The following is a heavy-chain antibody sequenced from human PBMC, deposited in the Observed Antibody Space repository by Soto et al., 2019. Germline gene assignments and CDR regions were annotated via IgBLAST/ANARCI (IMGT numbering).Heavy chain of an antibody. Sequence: QVQLVQSGAEVKKPGASVKVSCKASGYTFTTYYITWVRQAPGQGLEWMGWINPNTGATNYAQKFQGWVTLTRDTSVTTAYMEVSRLTSGDTAVYFCARSVPTHLAADFWGQGTLVTVSS. J-gene: IGHJ4*02. V-gene: IGHV1-2*04. CDR3: ARSVPTHLAADF. CDR1: GYTFTTYY. CDR2: INPNTGAT. D-gene: IGHD4-17*01.